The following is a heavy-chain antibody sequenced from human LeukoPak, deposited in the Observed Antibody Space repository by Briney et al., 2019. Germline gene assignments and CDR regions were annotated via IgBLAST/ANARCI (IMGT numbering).Heavy chain of an antibody. Sequence: ASVKVSCKASGYTFTSYGISWVRQAPGQGLEWMGWINAYNGNTNYAQKLQGRVTMTTDTSTTTAYMELRSLRSDDTAVYYCARALSGGSPFDYWGQGTLVTVSS. D-gene: IGHD2-15*01. CDR1: GYTFTSYG. CDR3: ARALSGGSPFDY. J-gene: IGHJ4*02. V-gene: IGHV1-18*01. CDR2: INAYNGNT.